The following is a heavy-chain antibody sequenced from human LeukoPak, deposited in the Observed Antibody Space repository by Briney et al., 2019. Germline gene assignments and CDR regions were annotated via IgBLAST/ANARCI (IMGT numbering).Heavy chain of an antibody. CDR3: ARGEWDLLFDY. CDR2: IFYSGST. Sequence: TSETLSLTCTVSGGSISGYYWSWIRQPPGKGLGWIGYIFYSGSTNYNPSLKSRVTISVGTSKNQFSLKLSSVTAADTAVYYCARGEWDLLFDYWGQGTLVTVSS. CDR1: GGSISGYY. V-gene: IGHV4-59*01. D-gene: IGHD1-26*01. J-gene: IGHJ4*02.